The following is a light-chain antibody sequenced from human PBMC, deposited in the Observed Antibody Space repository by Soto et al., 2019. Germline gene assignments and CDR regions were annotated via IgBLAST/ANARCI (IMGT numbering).Light chain of an antibody. J-gene: IGLJ2*01. CDR2: GNN. CDR3: AAWDDSLNGPV. Sequence: QLVLTQPPSASGTPGQRVAISCSGSSSNIGSYTVNWYQQLPGTAPTLLIYGNNQRPSGVPDRFSGSKSGTSASLAISGLQSEDEADYYCAAWDDSLNGPVFGGGTKLTVL. CDR1: SSNIGSYT. V-gene: IGLV1-44*01.